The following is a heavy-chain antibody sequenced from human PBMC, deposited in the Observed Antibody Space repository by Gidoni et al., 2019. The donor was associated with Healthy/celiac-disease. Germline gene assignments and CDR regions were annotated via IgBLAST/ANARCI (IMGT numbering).Heavy chain of an antibody. CDR1: VFTFTRYA. CDR2: ISGSGGST. D-gene: IGHD3-3*01. Sequence: VQLFESGGGLVQPGGSLRLSCAASVFTFTRYAMSWVRQATGKGLEWVSAISGSGGSTYYADSVKGRFTISRDNSKNTLYLQMNSLRAEDTAVYYCAKDGLPIFGTHYYYYYYMDVWGKGTTVTVSS. J-gene: IGHJ6*03. V-gene: IGHV3-23*01. CDR3: AKDGLPIFGTHYYYYYYMDV.